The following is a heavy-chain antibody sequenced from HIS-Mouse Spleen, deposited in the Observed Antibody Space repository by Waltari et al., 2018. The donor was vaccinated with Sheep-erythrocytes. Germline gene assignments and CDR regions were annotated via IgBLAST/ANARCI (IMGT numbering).Heavy chain of an antibody. CDR1: GYTFTNSY. CDR3: ASGQLYHFDS. D-gene: IGHD2-2*02. CDR2: LSPTSGA. J-gene: IGHJ4*02. Sequence: QVQLVQSGAEVKKPGASVKLSCKASGYTFTNSYIHWVRQAPGQGLQWMGILSPTSGAIYAQTFQGRLTMTRDTSTSTVYMLLNSLTSEDAAVYYCASGQLYHFDSWGQGTLLTVSS. V-gene: IGHV1-46*01.